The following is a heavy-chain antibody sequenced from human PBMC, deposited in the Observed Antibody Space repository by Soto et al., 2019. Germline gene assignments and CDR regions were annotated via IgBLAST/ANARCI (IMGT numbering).Heavy chain of an antibody. Sequence: QVQLVQSGAEVKKPGSSVKVSCKASGGTFSSYAISWVRQAPGQGLEWMGGIIPIFGTANYAQKFQGRVTITADESTSTAYRELSSLRSEDTAVYYCASPTGPPDYYYYYGMDVWGQGTTVTVSS. CDR1: GGTFSSYA. D-gene: IGHD4-17*01. CDR3: ASPTGPPDYYYYYGMDV. J-gene: IGHJ6*02. V-gene: IGHV1-69*01. CDR2: IIPIFGTA.